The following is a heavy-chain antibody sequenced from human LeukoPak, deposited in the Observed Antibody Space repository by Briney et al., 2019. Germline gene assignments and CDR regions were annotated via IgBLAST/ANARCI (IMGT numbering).Heavy chain of an antibody. Sequence: PSETLSLTCTVSGGSIDNYYWSWIRQLPGKGLEWIGYIYYSGSSNYNPSLKSRVTISVDTSKNQFSLNLSSVTAADTAAYYCARQGVSGGWTTDAFDIWGQGTMVTVSS. CDR2: IYYSGSS. V-gene: IGHV4-59*08. J-gene: IGHJ3*02. D-gene: IGHD6-19*01. CDR3: ARQGVSGGWTTDAFDI. CDR1: GGSIDNYY.